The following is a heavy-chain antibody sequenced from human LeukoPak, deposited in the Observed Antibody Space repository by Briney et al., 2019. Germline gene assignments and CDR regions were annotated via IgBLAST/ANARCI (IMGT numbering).Heavy chain of an antibody. CDR2: IIPIFGTA. CDR3: ARQSIAVAGEGDY. V-gene: IGHV1-69*05. Sequence: ASVTVSCKASGGTFSSYVISWVRQAPGQGLEWMGGIIPIFGTANYAQKFQDRVTITTDESTSTAYMELSSLRSEDTAVYYCARQSIAVAGEGDYWGQGTLVTVSS. CDR1: GGTFSSYV. D-gene: IGHD6-19*01. J-gene: IGHJ4*02.